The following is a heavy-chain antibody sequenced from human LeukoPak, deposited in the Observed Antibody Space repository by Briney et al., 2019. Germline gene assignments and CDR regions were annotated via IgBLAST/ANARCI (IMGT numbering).Heavy chain of an antibody. CDR2: INPNSGGT. V-gene: IGHV1-2*02. CDR1: GYTFTGYY. Sequence: GASVKVSCKASGYTFTGYYMHWVRQAPGQGLEWMGWINPNSGGTHYAQKFQGRVTMTRDTSISTAYMELSRLRSNDTAVDYCARETSLEGFDYWGQGTLVTVSS. D-gene: IGHD1-1*01. J-gene: IGHJ4*02. CDR3: ARETSLEGFDY.